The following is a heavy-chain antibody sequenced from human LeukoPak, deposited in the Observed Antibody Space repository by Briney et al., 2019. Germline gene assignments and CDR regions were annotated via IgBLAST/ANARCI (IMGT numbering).Heavy chain of an antibody. J-gene: IGHJ6*03. D-gene: IGHD3-3*01. V-gene: IGHV3-23*01. CDR2: ISGSGGST. CDR1: GFTFSSYA. Sequence: PGGSLRLSCAASGFTFSSYAMSWVRQAPGKGLEWVSAISGSGGSTYYADPVKGRFTISRDNSKNTLYLQMNSLRAEDTAVYYCAKARDFWSGYLPSDYYYYMDVWGKGTTVTVSS. CDR3: AKARDFWSGYLPSDYYYYMDV.